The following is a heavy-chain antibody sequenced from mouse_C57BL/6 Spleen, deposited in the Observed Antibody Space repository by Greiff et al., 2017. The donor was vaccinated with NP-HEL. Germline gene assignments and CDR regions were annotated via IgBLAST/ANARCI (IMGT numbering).Heavy chain of an antibody. V-gene: IGHV5-17*01. J-gene: IGHJ4*01. CDR1: GFTFSDYG. CDR2: ISSGSSTI. Sequence: EVMLVESGGGLVKPGGSLKLSCAASGFTFSDYGMHWVRQAPEKGLEWVAYISSGSSTIYYADTVKGRFTISRDNAKNTLFLQMTSLRSEDTAMYYCARSPDYAMDYWGQGTSVTVSS. CDR3: ARSPDYAMDY.